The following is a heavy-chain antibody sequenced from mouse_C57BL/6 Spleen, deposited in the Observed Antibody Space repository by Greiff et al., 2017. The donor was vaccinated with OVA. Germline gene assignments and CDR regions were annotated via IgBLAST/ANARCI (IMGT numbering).Heavy chain of an antibody. V-gene: IGHV2-2*01. CDR2: IWSGGST. D-gene: IGHD2-4*01. CDR3: ARKNYDYDGDPYYYAMDY. Sequence: QVQLQQSGPGLVQPSQSLSITCTVSGFSLTSYGVHWVRQSPGKGLEWLGVIWSGGSTDYNAAFISRLSISKDNSKSQVFFKMNSLQADDTAIYYCARKNYDYDGDPYYYAMDYWGQGTSVTVSS. J-gene: IGHJ4*01. CDR1: GFSLTSYG.